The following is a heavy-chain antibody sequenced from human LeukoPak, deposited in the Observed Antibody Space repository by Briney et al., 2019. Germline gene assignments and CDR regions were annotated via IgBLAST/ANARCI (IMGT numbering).Heavy chain of an antibody. J-gene: IGHJ4*02. CDR1: GFTFSSYA. D-gene: IGHD2-15*01. CDR2: ISYDGSNK. Sequence: GRSRRLSCAASGFTFSSYAMHWVRQAPGKGLEWVAVISYDGSNKYYADSVKGRFTISRDNFKNTLYMQMTSLRAEDTAVYYCARDRGIVVVVAAQFDYWGQGTLVTVSS. V-gene: IGHV3-30*04. CDR3: ARDRGIVVVVAAQFDY.